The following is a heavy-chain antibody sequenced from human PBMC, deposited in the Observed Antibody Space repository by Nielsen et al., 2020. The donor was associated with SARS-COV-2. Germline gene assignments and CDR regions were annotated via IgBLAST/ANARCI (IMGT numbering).Heavy chain of an antibody. D-gene: IGHD6-13*01. V-gene: IGHV3-30*18. CDR2: ISYDGSVK. CDR1: GFIFRSYG. Sequence: GGSLRLSCAASGFIFRSYGMHWVRQAPGKGLEWVTFISYDGSVKYYADSVKGRFTISTDLSNNTLYLQMNSLRVEDTAIYYCTKGAQLGDYWGQGTLVTVSS. CDR3: TKGAQLGDY. J-gene: IGHJ4*02.